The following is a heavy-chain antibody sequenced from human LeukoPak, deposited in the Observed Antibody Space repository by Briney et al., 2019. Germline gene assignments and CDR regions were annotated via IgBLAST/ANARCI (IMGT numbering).Heavy chain of an antibody. CDR2: IYYSGST. V-gene: IGHV4-59*01. CDR1: GDSISSYY. D-gene: IGHD3-10*01. Sequence: SETLSLTCTVSGDSISSYYWSWIRQPPGKGLEWIGYIYYSGSTNYNPSLKSRVTISVDTSKNQFSLKLSSVTAADTAVYYCARGVKGYYYGSGSYYNFDYWGQGTLVTVSS. CDR3: ARGVKGYYYGSGSYYNFDY. J-gene: IGHJ4*02.